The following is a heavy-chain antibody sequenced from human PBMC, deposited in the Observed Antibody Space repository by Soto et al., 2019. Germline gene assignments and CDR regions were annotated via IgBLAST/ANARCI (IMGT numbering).Heavy chain of an antibody. CDR1: GFTFRNYD. J-gene: IGHJ6*02. CDR2: ISAAGDP. Sequence: EVQLVESGGGLVQPGGSLRLSCEASGFTFRNYDMHWVRQGTGKGLEWVSGISAAGDPDYADSVEGRFTISRENAQNSLFLQMTSLRVGDTAVYYCARTDREFYGLDVWGQGTTFIVSS. CDR3: ARTDREFYGLDV. V-gene: IGHV3-13*05.